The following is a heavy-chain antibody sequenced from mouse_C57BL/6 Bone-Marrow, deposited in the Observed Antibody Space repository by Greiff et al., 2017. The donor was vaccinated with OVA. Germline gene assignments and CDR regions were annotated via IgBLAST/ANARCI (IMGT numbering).Heavy chain of an antibody. CDR1: GYTFTSYG. J-gene: IGHJ4*01. CDR3: AKGGLRLRFYAMDY. V-gene: IGHV1-81*01. CDR2: IYPRSGNT. Sequence: QVQLKESGAELARPGASVKLSCKASGYTFTSYGISWVKQRTGQGLEWIGEIYPRSGNTYYNEKFKGKATLTADKSSSTAYMELRSLTSEDSAVYFCAKGGLRLRFYAMDYWGQGTSVTVSS. D-gene: IGHD3-2*02.